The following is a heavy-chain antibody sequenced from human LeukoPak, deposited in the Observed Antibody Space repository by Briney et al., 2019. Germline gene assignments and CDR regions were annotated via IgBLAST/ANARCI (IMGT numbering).Heavy chain of an antibody. CDR1: GFTFSSYA. D-gene: IGHD6-19*01. Sequence: PGGSLRLSRAASGFTFSSYAMSWVRQAPGKGLEWVSAISGSGGSTYYADSVKGRFTISRDNSKNTLYLQMNSLRAEDTAVYYCAKSYSSGWPPYYFDYWGQGTLVTVSS. V-gene: IGHV3-23*01. J-gene: IGHJ4*02. CDR3: AKSYSSGWPPYYFDY. CDR2: ISGSGGST.